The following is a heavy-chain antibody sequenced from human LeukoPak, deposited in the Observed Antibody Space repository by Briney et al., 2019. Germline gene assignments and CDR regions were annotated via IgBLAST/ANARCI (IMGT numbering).Heavy chain of an antibody. CDR2: ISAYNGNT. J-gene: IGHJ4*02. CDR1: GYTFTSYG. V-gene: IGHV1-18*01. D-gene: IGHD3-10*01. CDR3: ARELGSYSVDY. Sequence: ASVKVSCKASGYTFTSYGISWVRQAPGQGLEWMGWISAYNGNTIYAQKVQGGVTMTTDTSTSTAYMELRSLRSDDTAVYYCARELGSYSVDYWGKGTPVTVSS.